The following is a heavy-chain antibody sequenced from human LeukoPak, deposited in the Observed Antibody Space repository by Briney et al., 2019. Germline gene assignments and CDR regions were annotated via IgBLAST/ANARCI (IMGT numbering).Heavy chain of an antibody. CDR3: ARSRYSSGEYYGMDV. Sequence: GASVKVSCKASGYTFTGYYMHWVRQAPGQGVEWMGWINPNSGGTNYAQKFQGRVTMTRDTSISTAYMELSRLRSDDTAVYYCARSRYSSGEYYGMDVWGQGTTVTVSS. CDR2: INPNSGGT. D-gene: IGHD6-19*01. J-gene: IGHJ6*02. CDR1: GYTFTGYY. V-gene: IGHV1-2*02.